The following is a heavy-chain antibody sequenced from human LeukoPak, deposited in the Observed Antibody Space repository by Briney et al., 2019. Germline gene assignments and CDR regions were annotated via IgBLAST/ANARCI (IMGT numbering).Heavy chain of an antibody. D-gene: IGHD3-22*01. CDR3: ARDRVPYYYDSSGYYYGY. Sequence: ASVKVSCTASGYTFTSYGISWVRQAPGQGLEWMGWISAYNGNTNYAQKLQGRVTMTTDTSTSTAYMELRSLRSDDTAVYYCARDRVPYYYDSSGYYYGYWGQGTLVTVSS. J-gene: IGHJ4*02. V-gene: IGHV1-18*01. CDR2: ISAYNGNT. CDR1: GYTFTSYG.